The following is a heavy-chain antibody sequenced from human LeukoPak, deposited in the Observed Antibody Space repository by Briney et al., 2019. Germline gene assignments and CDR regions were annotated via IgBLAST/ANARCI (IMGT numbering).Heavy chain of an antibody. D-gene: IGHD5-12*01. V-gene: IGHV3-21*01. J-gene: IGHJ4*02. CDR3: VSFSGYASLDYFDY. Sequence: KPGGSLRLSCAASGFTFSSYSMNWVRQAPGKGLEWVSSIISSSSYIYYADSVKGRFTISRDNAKNSLYLQMNSLRAEDTAEYYCVSFSGYASLDYFDYWGQGTLVTVSS. CDR1: GFTFSSYS. CDR2: IISSSSYI.